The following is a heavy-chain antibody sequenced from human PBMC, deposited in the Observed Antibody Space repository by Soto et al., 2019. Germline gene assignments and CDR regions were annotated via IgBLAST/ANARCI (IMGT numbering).Heavy chain of an antibody. Sequence: VSVKVSCKASEYTFSSYTLHWVRQAPGQRLEWMGWINAGNGDSKYSQKFQGRVSISRDTSASTASMELSSLTSEDTAVYYCARELQGLYYFDYWGQGTLVTVSS. CDR2: INAGNGDS. CDR1: EYTFSSYT. CDR3: ARELQGLYYFDY. D-gene: IGHD4-4*01. J-gene: IGHJ4*02. V-gene: IGHV1-3*01.